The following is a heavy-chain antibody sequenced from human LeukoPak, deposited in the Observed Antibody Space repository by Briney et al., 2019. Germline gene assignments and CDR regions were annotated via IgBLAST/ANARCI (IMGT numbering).Heavy chain of an antibody. Sequence: PGGSLRLSCAASGFTFSTYAMTWVRQAPGKGLEWVSAISGSGGSTYYADSVKGRFTISRDNSKNTLYLQMNSLRAEDTAVYYCAKLDDGGKVYYFNYWGQGTLVTVSS. D-gene: IGHD4-23*01. V-gene: IGHV3-23*01. J-gene: IGHJ4*02. CDR1: GFTFSTYA. CDR3: AKLDDGGKVYYFNY. CDR2: ISGSGGST.